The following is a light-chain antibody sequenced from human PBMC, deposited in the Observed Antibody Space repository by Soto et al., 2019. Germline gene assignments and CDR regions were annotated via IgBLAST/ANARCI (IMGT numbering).Light chain of an antibody. V-gene: IGLV2-14*01. Sequence: QSALTQPPSASGSPGQSVTISCTGTSSDVGGWNYVSWYQQHPGKAPKLMIYEVSNRPSGVSNRFSGSKSGNTASLTISGLQAEDEADYYCSSYTTSTTRIIFGGGTKLTVL. CDR1: SSDVGGWNY. J-gene: IGLJ2*01. CDR3: SSYTTSTTRII. CDR2: EVS.